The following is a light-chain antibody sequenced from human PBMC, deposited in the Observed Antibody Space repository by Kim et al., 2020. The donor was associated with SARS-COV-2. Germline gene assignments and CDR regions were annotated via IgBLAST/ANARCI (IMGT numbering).Light chain of an antibody. CDR2: GKN. Sequence: QSVLTQPPSVSGAPGQKVTISCTGSNSNLGTGYHAHWYQQLPGTAPKLLIFGKNNRPSGDPDRFSGSRSGTLASLAVTGHQAEDEADYYCQSYDSSLRARVFGGGPQRT. CDR1: NSNLGTGYH. CDR3: QSYDSSLRARV. V-gene: IGLV1-40*01. J-gene: IGLJ3*02.